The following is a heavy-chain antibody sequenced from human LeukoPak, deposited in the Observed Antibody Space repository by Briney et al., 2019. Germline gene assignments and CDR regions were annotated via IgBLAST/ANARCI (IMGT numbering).Heavy chain of an antibody. CDR1: GFTFTSYA. CDR2: INGGGSTT. CDR3: ARGHSSPDY. Sequence: GGSLRLSCAASGFTFTSYAMSWVRQAPGKGLEWVSSINGGGSTTYHADSVKGRFTISRDNSKNTLYLQMNSLRAEDTAVYYCARGHSSPDYWGQGTLVTVSS. D-gene: IGHD6-13*01. V-gene: IGHV3-23*01. J-gene: IGHJ4*02.